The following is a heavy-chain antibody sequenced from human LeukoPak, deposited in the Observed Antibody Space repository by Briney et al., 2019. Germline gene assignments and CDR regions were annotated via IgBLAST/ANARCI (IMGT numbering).Heavy chain of an antibody. V-gene: IGHV4-59*02. D-gene: IGHD4-11*01. CDR1: GGSVTRYY. J-gene: IGHJ6*02. Sequence: SEALSLTCTVSGGSVTRYYWSWIRQSPGKGLEWIGYIDDRRNSNHNPSLKSRVTLSLDTSKKQFSLTLTSATAADTAVYYCARSLRQGHGLTVTTGGPPYYYITDVWGQGTTVTVSS. CDR3: ARSLRQGHGLTVTTGGPPYYYITDV. CDR2: IDDRRNS.